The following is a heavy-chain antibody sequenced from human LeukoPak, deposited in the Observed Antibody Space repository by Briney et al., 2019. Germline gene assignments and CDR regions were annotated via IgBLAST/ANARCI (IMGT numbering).Heavy chain of an antibody. V-gene: IGHV3-66*01. CDR2: LYSSGSQ. CDR1: GITVSSNF. D-gene: IGHD3-16*01. Sequence: GGSLRLSCAASGITVSSNFMSWVRQAPGRVLESLSLLYSSGSQYHADSVKGRFTVSRDISKNTMYLQMNNLRVEDTAVYYCAREDRGTDVWGQGTLVTVSS. J-gene: IGHJ3*01. CDR3: AREDRGTDV.